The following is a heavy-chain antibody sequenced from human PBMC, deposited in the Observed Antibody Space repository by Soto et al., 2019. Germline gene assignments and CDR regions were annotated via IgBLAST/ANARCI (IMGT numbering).Heavy chain of an antibody. V-gene: IGHV3-74*01. CDR2: INSDGSDT. CDR1: GFAFGSYW. J-gene: IGHJ2*01. CDR3: ARDAVAATWYFDI. D-gene: IGHD6-19*01. Sequence: EVQLVESGGGLVQPGGSLRLSCAASGFAFGSYWMHWVRQAPGKGLVWVARINSDGSDTSYANSVKGRFTSSRDNGKNTVSLQMKSLRDEDTAVYFCARDAVAATWYFDIWGRGTLVAVSS.